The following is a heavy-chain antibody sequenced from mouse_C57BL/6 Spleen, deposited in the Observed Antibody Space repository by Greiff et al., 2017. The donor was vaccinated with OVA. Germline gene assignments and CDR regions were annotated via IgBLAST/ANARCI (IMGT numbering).Heavy chain of an antibody. Sequence: EVQLQQSGAELVKPGASVKLSCTASGFNIKDYYMHWVKQRTEQGLEWIGRIDPEDGETKYAPKFQGKATITADTSSNTAYLQLSSLTSEDTAVYYCAFDGYYEDFAYWGQGTLVTVSA. CDR2: IDPEDGET. J-gene: IGHJ3*01. D-gene: IGHD2-3*01. V-gene: IGHV14-2*01. CDR1: GFNIKDYY. CDR3: AFDGYYEDFAY.